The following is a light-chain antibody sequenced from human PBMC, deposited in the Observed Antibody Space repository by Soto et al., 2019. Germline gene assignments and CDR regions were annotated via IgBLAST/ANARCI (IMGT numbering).Light chain of an antibody. J-gene: IGLJ1*01. V-gene: IGLV2-14*03. CDR1: SSDVGGYNY. CDR2: DVS. CDR3: SSYKSSSTLFV. Sequence: QSVLTQPASVSGSPGQSITISCTGTSSDVGGYNYVSWYQQHPGKAPKLMIYDVSARPSGVSNRFSGSKSGNTASLTIFGFQAEDEADYYCSSYKSSSTLFVFGTGTKVTVL.